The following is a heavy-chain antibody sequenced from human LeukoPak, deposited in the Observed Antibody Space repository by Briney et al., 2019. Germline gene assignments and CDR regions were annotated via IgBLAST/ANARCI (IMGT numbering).Heavy chain of an antibody. Sequence: ASVKVSCKASGYTFTSYYMHWVRQVPGQGLEWMGIINPSGGSTSYAQKFQGRVTMTRDTSTSTVYMELSSLRSEDTAVYYCARVRYSYASYYYCGMDVWGQGTTVTVSS. D-gene: IGHD5-18*01. V-gene: IGHV1-46*01. J-gene: IGHJ6*02. CDR3: ARVRYSYASYYYCGMDV. CDR2: INPSGGST. CDR1: GYTFTSYY.